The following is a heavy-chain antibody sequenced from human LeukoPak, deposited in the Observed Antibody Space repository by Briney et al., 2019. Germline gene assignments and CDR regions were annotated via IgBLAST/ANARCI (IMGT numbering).Heavy chain of an antibody. CDR1: GFTFSSYW. V-gene: IGHV3-74*01. Sequence: PGGSLRLSCAASGFTFSSYWMHWVRQAPGKGLVWVSRINSDGSSTSYADSVKGRFTISRDNAKNTLYLQMNSLRAEDTAVYYCARDRNDILTGYRNPFYYYYYGMDVWGQGTTVTVSS. J-gene: IGHJ6*02. CDR3: ARDRNDILTGYRNPFYYYYYGMDV. CDR2: INSDGSST. D-gene: IGHD3-9*01.